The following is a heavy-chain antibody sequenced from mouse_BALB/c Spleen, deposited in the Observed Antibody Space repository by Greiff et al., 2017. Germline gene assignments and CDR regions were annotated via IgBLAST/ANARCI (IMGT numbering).Heavy chain of an antibody. CDR1: GYTFTDYY. CDR2: IYPYNGGT. V-gene: IGHV1S29*02. D-gene: IGHD2-10*02. Sequence: EVQVVESGPELVKPGASVKISCKASGYTFTDYYMHWVKQSHGKSLEWIGYIYPYNGGTGYNQKFKSKATLTVDNSSSTAYMELRSLTSEDSAVYDGASCRYGNYPYYFDYWGQGTTLTVSS. CDR3: ASCRYGNYPYYFDY. J-gene: IGHJ2*01.